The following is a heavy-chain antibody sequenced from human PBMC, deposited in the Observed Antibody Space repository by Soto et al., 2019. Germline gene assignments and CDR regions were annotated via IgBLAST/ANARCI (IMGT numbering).Heavy chain of an antibody. CDR3: ARDQGYYYDSSGPAGDAFDI. J-gene: IGHJ3*02. CDR1: GGSISSGDYY. CDR2: IYYSGST. Sequence: SETLSLTCTVSGGSISSGDYYWSWIRQPPGKGLEWIGYIYYSGSTYYNPSLKSRVTISVDTSKNQFSLELSSVTAADTAVYYCARDQGYYYDSSGPAGDAFDIWGQGTMVTVSS. V-gene: IGHV4-30-4*01. D-gene: IGHD3-22*01.